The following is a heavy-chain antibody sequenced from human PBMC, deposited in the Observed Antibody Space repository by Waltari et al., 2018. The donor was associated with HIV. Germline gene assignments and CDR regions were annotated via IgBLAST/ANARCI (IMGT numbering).Heavy chain of an antibody. V-gene: IGHV3-49*03. CDR1: FGDYA. D-gene: IGHD2-15*01. CDR2: IRSKAYGGTT. J-gene: IGHJ5*02. CDR3: TKYCSGGSCYGFGDGCDP. Sequence: FGDYAMSWFRQAPGKGLEWVGFIRSKAYGGTTEYAASVKGRFTISRDDSKSIAYLQMNSLKTEDTAVYYCTKYCSGGSCYGFGDGCDPWGQGTLVTVSS.